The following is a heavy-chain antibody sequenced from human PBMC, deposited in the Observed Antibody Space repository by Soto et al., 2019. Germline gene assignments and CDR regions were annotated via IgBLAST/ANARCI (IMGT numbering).Heavy chain of an antibody. Sequence: XGTLSLPCTVSGGSFSSSSFLGGWIRQSPGKELEWIGSIYYSGTTYYNPSLKSRVTISVDTSKSQFSLKVSSVTAADTAVYYCGRHQETSETYFYGVDVWGQGTTVTVSS. J-gene: IGHJ6*02. CDR3: GRHQETSETYFYGVDV. CDR1: GGSFSSSSFL. CDR2: IYYSGTT. V-gene: IGHV4-39*01.